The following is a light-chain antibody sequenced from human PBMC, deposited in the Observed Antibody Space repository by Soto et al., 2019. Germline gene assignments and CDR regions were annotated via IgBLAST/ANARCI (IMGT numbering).Light chain of an antibody. Sequence: QSVLTQPPSVSGAQGQRATVSCAGNRSNIGADFAVHWYQRLPGTAPKLLIGSTNTHPSGVPDRFSGSRSGTSASLAITGLKAEDEADDYCQSYDSSLSLVFGGGTKLTV. CDR2: STN. CDR1: RSNIGADFA. V-gene: IGLV1-40*01. CDR3: QSYDSSLSLV. J-gene: IGLJ2*01.